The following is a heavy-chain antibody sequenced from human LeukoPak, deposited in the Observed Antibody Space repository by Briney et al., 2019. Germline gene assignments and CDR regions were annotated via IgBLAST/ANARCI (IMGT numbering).Heavy chain of an antibody. V-gene: IGHV3-15*01. CDR1: GLNFIDAW. J-gene: IGHJ3*01. CDR2: IKCRSQGSTT. CDR3: STGLCFSDTCHWDAAFAV. D-gene: IGHD1-26*01. Sequence: GGSLRLSCAVSGLNFIDAWMTWVRQAPGRGLEWVGRIKCRSQGSTTDYATPVKGRFTISRDDSHNMVSLEMNNLKTEDAAVYYCSTGLCFSDTCHWDAAFAVWGQGTTVTVSS.